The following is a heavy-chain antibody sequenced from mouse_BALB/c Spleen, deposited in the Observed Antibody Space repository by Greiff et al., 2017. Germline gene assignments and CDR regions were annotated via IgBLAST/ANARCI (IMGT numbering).Heavy chain of an antibody. D-gene: IGHD2-4*01. CDR1: GYSITSGYY. V-gene: IGHV3-6*02. CDR2: ISYDGSN. Sequence: EVQLQESGPGLVKPSQSLSLTCSVTGYSITSGYYWNWIRQFPGNKLEWMGYISYDGSNNYNPSLKNRISITRDTSKNQFFLKLNSVTTEDTATYYCARGTMIDYWGQGTTLTVSS. CDR3: ARGTMIDY. J-gene: IGHJ2*01.